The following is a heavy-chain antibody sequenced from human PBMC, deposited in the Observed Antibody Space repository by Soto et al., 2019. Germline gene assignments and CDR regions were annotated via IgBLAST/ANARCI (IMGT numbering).Heavy chain of an antibody. Sequence: GGSLRLSCAASGFTFSSHSMSWVRQAPGKGLEWVANIKQDGSVKYYVDSVMGRLTISREDAKNSLYLQMNSLRAGDTAVYYCARGIAGGLDVWGQGTPVTVSS. V-gene: IGHV3-7*01. J-gene: IGHJ6*02. D-gene: IGHD2-15*01. CDR3: ARGIAGGLDV. CDR2: IKQDGSVK. CDR1: GFTFSSHS.